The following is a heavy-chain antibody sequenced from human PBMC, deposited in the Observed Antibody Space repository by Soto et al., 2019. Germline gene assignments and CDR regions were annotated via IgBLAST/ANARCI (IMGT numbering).Heavy chain of an antibody. CDR3: ARARGMI. V-gene: IGHV3-66*01. J-gene: IGHJ4*02. CDR1: GFSVSNNY. Sequence: EVQLAESGGGLVQPGGSLRLSCAAFGFSVSNNYMSWVRQAPGKGLEWVSFIYSGGATYYADSVKGRFTISRDNSKNTLYLQMNSLRAEDTAVYYCARARGMIWGRGTLVTVSS. CDR2: IYSGGAT. D-gene: IGHD3-16*01.